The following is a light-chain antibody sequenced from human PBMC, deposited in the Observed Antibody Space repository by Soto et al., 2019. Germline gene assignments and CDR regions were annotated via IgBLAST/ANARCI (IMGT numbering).Light chain of an antibody. CDR1: QTINKN. CDR2: SAS. V-gene: IGKV1-39*01. J-gene: IGKJ2*01. Sequence: DIQMTQSPSSLSASVGDRVTITCRASQTINKNLNWYQQKPGQAPNLLIYSASDFQSGVPSRFSGSGSGTEFTLTIRGLQPEDFATYYFQQSFSTPYTLGQGTELEI. CDR3: QQSFSTPYT.